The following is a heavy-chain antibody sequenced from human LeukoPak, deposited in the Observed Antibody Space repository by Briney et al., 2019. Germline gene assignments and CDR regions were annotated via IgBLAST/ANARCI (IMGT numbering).Heavy chain of an antibody. CDR3: ATGMVSSSWLGIFDF. Sequence: GASVKVSCKISGYTLTEVSMHWVRQAPGKGLEWMGRFDPEDGETLSAQRFQGRLTMTEDTSADTAYMELSSLTSDDTALYYCATGMVSSSWLGIFDFWGQGTLVTVSS. CDR2: FDPEDGET. D-gene: IGHD6-13*01. V-gene: IGHV1-24*01. J-gene: IGHJ4*02. CDR1: GYTLTEVS.